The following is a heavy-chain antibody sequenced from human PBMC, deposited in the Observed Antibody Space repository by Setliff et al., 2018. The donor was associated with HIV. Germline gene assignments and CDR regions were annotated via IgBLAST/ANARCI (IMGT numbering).Heavy chain of an antibody. J-gene: IGHJ4*01. Sequence: PGASVKVSCKASGYTFTTYSLHWVRQAPGQSLEWMGWINVGNGDTKYSQDLQGRITITRDTSANTAYMELSRLRSDDTAVYFCARGALLAVFDFDHWGHGTLVTVSS. V-gene: IGHV1-3*01. CDR3: ARGALLAVFDFDH. CDR2: INVGNGDT. CDR1: GYTFTTYS. D-gene: IGHD3-10*01.